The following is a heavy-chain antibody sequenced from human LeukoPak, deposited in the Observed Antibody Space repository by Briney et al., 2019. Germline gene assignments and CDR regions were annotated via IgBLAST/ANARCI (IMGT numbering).Heavy chain of an antibody. CDR1: GGSISSGDCY. V-gene: IGHV4-30-4*08. CDR2: IYYTGST. D-gene: IGHD6-6*01. Sequence: SQTLSLTCTVSGGSISSGDCYWSWIRQPPGKGLEWFGYIYYTGSTYYNPSLKSRITISLDTSKNQFSLKLSSVTAADTAVYYCARAPVGYEYSSSSWGLFDYWGQGTLVTVSS. J-gene: IGHJ4*02. CDR3: ARAPVGYEYSSSSWGLFDY.